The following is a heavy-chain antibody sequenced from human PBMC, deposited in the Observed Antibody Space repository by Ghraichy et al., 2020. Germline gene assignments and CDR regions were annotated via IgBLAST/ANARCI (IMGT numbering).Heavy chain of an antibody. CDR3: ARDRVGWFDP. D-gene: IGHD1-26*01. V-gene: IGHV4-59*12. Sequence: SQTLSLTCTVSGGSISSYYWSWIRQPPGKGLEWIGYIYYTGSTNYNPSLKSRVTISVDKFKNQFSLKLSSVTAADTAVYYCARDRVGWFDPWGKGSLVTVYS. J-gene: IGHJ5*02. CDR1: GGSISSYY. CDR2: IYYTGST.